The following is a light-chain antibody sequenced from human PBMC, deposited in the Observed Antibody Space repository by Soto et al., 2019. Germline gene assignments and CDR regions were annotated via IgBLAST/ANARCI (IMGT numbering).Light chain of an antibody. V-gene: IGKV3-15*01. J-gene: IGKJ1*01. CDR1: QSVSTY. Sequence: EIVLTQSPATLSLSPGEKATLSCRASQSVSTYLAWYQQRPGQAPRLLIYDASTRATGIPVRFSGSGSGTEFTLSISSLQSEDFAVYHCQQYKKWPQTFGQGTKVDIK. CDR3: QQYKKWPQT. CDR2: DAS.